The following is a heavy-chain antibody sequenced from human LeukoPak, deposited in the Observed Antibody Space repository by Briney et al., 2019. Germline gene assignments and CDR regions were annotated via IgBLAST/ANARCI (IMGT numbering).Heavy chain of an antibody. Sequence: GGSLRLXCAASGFTCSSYSMNWVRRAPGKGLEWVSSISSSSSYIYYADSVKGRFTISRDNAKNSLYLQMNSLRAEDTAVYYCARDLAVGVVGATEAFDIWGQGTMVTVSS. CDR1: GFTCSSYS. CDR3: ARDLAVGVVGATEAFDI. V-gene: IGHV3-21*01. CDR2: ISSSSSYI. J-gene: IGHJ3*02. D-gene: IGHD1-26*01.